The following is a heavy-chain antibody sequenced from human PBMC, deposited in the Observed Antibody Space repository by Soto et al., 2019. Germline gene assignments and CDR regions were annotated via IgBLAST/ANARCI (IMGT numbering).Heavy chain of an antibody. V-gene: IGHV3-30*03. J-gene: IGHJ4*02. D-gene: IGHD5-18*01. CDR2: ISYDGSNK. CDR3: ARGYSYHFDY. CDR1: GFTFSSYG. Sequence: GGPLRLSCAASGFTFSSYGMHWVRQAPGKGLEWVAVISYDGSNKYYADSVKGRSTISRDNSKNTLYLQMNSLRAEDTAVYYCARGYSYHFDYWGQGTLVTVSS.